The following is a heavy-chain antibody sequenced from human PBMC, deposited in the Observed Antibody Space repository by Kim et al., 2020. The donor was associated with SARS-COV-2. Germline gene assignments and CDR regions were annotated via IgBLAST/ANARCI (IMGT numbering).Heavy chain of an antibody. CDR1: GFTFDDYA. D-gene: IGHD6-25*01. CDR2: ISWDGGST. CDR3: AKAAGYYYYYGMDV. V-gene: IGHV3-43D*03. J-gene: IGHJ6*02. Sequence: GGSLRLSCAASGFTFDDYAMHWVRQAPGKGLEWVSLISWDGGSTYYADSVKGRFTISRDNSKNSLYLQMNSLRAEDTALYYCAKAAGYYYYYGMDVWGQGTTVTVSS.